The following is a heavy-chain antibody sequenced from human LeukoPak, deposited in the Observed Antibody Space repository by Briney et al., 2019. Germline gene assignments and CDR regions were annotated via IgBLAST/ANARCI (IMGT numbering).Heavy chain of an antibody. J-gene: IGHJ4*02. D-gene: IGHD3-22*01. CDR1: GGSISSYY. V-gene: IGHV4-59*01. CDR2: IYYSGST. Sequence: SETLSLTCTVSGGSISSYYWSWIRQPPGKGLEWIGYIYYSGSTNYNPSLKSRVTISVDTSKNQFSLRLSSVTAADTAVYYCARVTGYMIEDYFDYWGQGTLVIVSS. CDR3: ARVTGYMIEDYFDY.